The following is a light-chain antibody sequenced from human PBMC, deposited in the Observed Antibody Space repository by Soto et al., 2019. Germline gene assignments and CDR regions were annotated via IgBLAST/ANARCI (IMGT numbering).Light chain of an antibody. J-gene: IGKJ4*01. CDR1: QSVSSW. V-gene: IGKV1-5*03. CDR3: QQYYAYPLT. Sequence: DIQMTQSPSTLPTSVGDRVTITCRASQSVSSWLAWYQQKPGKAPNLLIQKASTLESGVPSRFSGGGSGTEFTLTISSLQPDDFATYYCQQYYAYPLTFGGGTKVDIK. CDR2: KAS.